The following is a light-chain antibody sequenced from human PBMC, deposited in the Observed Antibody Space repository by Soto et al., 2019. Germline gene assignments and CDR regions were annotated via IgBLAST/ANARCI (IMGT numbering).Light chain of an antibody. Sequence: AIQMTQSPSSLSASVGDRVTITCRASQDIRTELGWYQQKPGNAPKLLIYATSILQSGVPSRFSGIGSGTDFTLTISSLQPEDFATYYCLQDYSYPRTFGKGTKVDIK. CDR2: ATS. CDR1: QDIRTE. CDR3: LQDYSYPRT. V-gene: IGKV1-6*01. J-gene: IGKJ1*01.